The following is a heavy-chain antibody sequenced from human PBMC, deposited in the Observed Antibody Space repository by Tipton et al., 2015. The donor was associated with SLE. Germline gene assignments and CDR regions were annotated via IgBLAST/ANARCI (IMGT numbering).Heavy chain of an antibody. CDR1: GGSSGGYY. CDR2: ISHNENT. D-gene: IGHD1-26*01. Sequence: TLSLTCTVYGGSSGGYYCNWIRQSPGKGLEWIGGISHNENTNYNPSLKTRVTMSVDSSKNQFSLRLTSVTAADTGVYYCATTKSWSVFDYWGQGTLVTVSS. V-gene: IGHV4-34*01. J-gene: IGHJ4*02. CDR3: ATTKSWSVFDY.